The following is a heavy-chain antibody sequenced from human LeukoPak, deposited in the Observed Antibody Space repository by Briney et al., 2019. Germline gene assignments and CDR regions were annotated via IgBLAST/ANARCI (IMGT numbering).Heavy chain of an antibody. D-gene: IGHD1-26*01. CDR3: ARLASGYFDY. J-gene: IGHJ4*02. CDR1: GGSFSSYY. CDR2: IYYSGST. Sequence: SETLSLTCAVYGGSFSSYYWGWIRQPPGKGLEWIGSIYYSGSTYYNPSLKSRVTISVDTSKNQFSLKLSSVTAADTAVYYCARLASGYFDYWGQGTLVTVSS. V-gene: IGHV4-39*01.